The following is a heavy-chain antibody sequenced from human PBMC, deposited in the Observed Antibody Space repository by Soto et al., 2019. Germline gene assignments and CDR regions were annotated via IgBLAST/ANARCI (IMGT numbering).Heavy chain of an antibody. CDR2: ISYDGSNK. Sequence: QVQLVESGGGVVQPGRSLRLSCAASGFTFSSYAMHWVRQAPGKGLEWVAVISYDGSNKYYADSVKGRFTISRDNSKKTSYLQMNSLRAEDTAVYYCARPPGRDDYNWGYFDLWGRGTLVTVSS. D-gene: IGHD3-10*01. V-gene: IGHV3-30-3*01. CDR3: ARPPGRDDYNWGYFDL. CDR1: GFTFSSYA. J-gene: IGHJ2*01.